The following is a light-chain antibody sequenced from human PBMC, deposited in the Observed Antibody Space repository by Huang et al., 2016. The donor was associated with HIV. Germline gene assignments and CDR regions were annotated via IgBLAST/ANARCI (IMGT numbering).Light chain of an antibody. J-gene: IGKJ4*01. CDR3: QQFSSYPLT. CDR2: AAS. V-gene: IGKV1-9*01. CDR1: QCIPNY. Sequence: IQLTQSPSSLSIYVGDKVTITCRASQCIPNYVAWYQQRPGKAPKILIYAASTLQNGVPSRFSGSGSGADFALSIANVQPEDSATYYCQQFSSYPLTFGGGTKVEIK.